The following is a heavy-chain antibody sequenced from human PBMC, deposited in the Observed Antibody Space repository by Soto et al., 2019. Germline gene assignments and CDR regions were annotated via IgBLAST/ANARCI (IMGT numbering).Heavy chain of an antibody. CDR3: ARVWGYGDYFANY. CDR2: ISSSSSYI. V-gene: IGHV3-21*01. J-gene: IGHJ4*02. CDR1: GFTFSSFS. D-gene: IGHD4-17*01. Sequence: EVQLVESGEGRVKPGGSRRLSCAASGFTFSSFSMNWVRQAPGKGLEWVSSISSSSSYIYYADSVKGRFTISRDNAKNSLYLQMNSLRAEDTAVYYCARVWGYGDYFANYWGQGTLVTVSS.